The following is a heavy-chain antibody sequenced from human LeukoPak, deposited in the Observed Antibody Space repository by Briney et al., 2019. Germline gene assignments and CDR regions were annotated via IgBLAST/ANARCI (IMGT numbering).Heavy chain of an antibody. D-gene: IGHD2-15*01. V-gene: IGHV3-15*01. Sequence: GGSLRLSCEASGFSFSDAWMSWVRQAPGKGLEWVGRIKSSGDGGTTDYTAPVKGRFTNSRDDSRNTVFLQMNTLKTEDTAVYYCTTDGGYWGQGTLVTVSS. J-gene: IGHJ4*02. CDR1: GFSFSDAW. CDR3: TTDGGY. CDR2: IKSSGDGGTT.